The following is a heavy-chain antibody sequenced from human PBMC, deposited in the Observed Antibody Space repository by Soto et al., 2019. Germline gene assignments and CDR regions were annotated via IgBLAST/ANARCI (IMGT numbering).Heavy chain of an antibody. CDR3: ARHGSYCFDD. CDR2: ITGTGGDT. CDR1: GFTFGSRA. D-gene: IGHD1-26*01. Sequence: GSLRLSCVASGFTFGSRAMSWVRQAPGEGLEWVSTITGTGGDTKYADSVRGRFTISRDNSKNTLYLQMNSLRAEDTAVYYCARHGSYCFDDWGPGTLVTVSS. J-gene: IGHJ4*02. V-gene: IGHV3-23*01.